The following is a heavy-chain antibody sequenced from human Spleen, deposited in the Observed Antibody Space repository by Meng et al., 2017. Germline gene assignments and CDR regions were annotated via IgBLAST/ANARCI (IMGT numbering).Heavy chain of an antibody. CDR2: IYYSGST. Sequence: SETLSLTCTVSGCSISSSSYYWGWIRQPPGKGREWIGSIYYSGSTYYNPSLKSRVTISVDTSKNQFSLKLSSVTAADSALYSCARAVVGNNDYGRQYFQHWGQGTMVTVSS. V-gene: IGHV4-39*07. CDR3: ARAVVGNNDYGRQYFQH. D-gene: IGHD4-17*01. J-gene: IGHJ1*01. CDR1: GCSISSSSYY.